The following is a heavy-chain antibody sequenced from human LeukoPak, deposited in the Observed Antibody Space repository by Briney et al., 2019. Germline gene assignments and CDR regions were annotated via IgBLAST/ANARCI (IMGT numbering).Heavy chain of an antibody. CDR1: GGTFSSYA. CDR3: ARVDTAMVIDY. CDR2: IIPSLGIA. Sequence: GASVKVSCKASGGTFSSYAISWVRQAPGQGLEWMGRIIPSLGIANYAQKFQGRVTITADKSTSTAYMELSSLRSEDTAVYYCARVDTAMVIDYWGQGTLVTVSS. D-gene: IGHD5-18*01. J-gene: IGHJ4*02. V-gene: IGHV1-69*04.